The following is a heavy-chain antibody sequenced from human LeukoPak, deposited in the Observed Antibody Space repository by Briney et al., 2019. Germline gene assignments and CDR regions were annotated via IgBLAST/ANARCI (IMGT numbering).Heavy chain of an antibody. Sequence: GSLRLSCAASGFTFSSYAMSWVRQAPGKGLEWVSAISGSGGSTYYADSVKGRFTISRDNSKNTLYLQMNSLRAEDTAVYYCATFDSSGYYPNYYFDYWGQGTLVTVSS. D-gene: IGHD3-22*01. V-gene: IGHV3-23*01. J-gene: IGHJ4*02. CDR1: GFTFSSYA. CDR3: ATFDSSGYYPNYYFDY. CDR2: ISGSGGST.